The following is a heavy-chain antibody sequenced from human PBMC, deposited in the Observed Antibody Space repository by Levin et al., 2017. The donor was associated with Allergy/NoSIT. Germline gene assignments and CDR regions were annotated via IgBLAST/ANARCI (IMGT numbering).Heavy chain of an antibody. CDR1: GFTFSDYY. V-gene: IGHV3-11*01. D-gene: IGHD3-3*01. CDR2: ISSSGINI. J-gene: IGHJ5*02. Sequence: GGSLRLSCAASGFTFSDYYMNWIRQAPGKGLEWVSYISSSGINIYYADSVKGRFTISRDNAKNSLSLQMNTLSAEDTAIYYCARAKKRFLGFDLWGQGTLVTVSS. CDR3: ARAKKRFLGFDL.